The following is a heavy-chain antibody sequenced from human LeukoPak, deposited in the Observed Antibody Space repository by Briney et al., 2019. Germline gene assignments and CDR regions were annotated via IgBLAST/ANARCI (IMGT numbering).Heavy chain of an antibody. J-gene: IGHJ6*02. CDR1: GFTFSSYA. V-gene: IGHV3-21*01. Sequence: GGSLRLSCAASGFTFSSYAMHWVRQAPGKGLEWVSSISSSSSYIYYADSVKGRFTISRDNAKNSLYLQMNSLRAEDTAVYYCARDHYTIFGVVINYYYGMDVWGQGTTVTVSS. CDR3: ARDHYTIFGVVINYYYGMDV. CDR2: ISSSSSYI. D-gene: IGHD3-3*01.